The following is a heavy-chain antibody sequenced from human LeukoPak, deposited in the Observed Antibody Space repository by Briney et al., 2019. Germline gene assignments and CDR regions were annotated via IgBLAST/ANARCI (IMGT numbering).Heavy chain of an antibody. V-gene: IGHV1-69*13. Sequence: SVKVSCKASGGTFSSYAISWVRQAPGQGLEWMGGIIPIFGTANYAQKFQGRVTITADESTSTAYMELSSLRSEDTAVYYCARVAPQIAAAGSHYYYMDVWGKGTTVTISS. CDR1: GGTFSSYA. CDR2: IIPIFGTA. J-gene: IGHJ6*03. CDR3: ARVAPQIAAAGSHYYYMDV. D-gene: IGHD6-13*01.